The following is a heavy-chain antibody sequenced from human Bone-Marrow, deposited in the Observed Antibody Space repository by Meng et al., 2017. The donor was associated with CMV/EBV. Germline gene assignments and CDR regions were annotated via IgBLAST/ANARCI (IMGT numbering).Heavy chain of an antibody. Sequence: LSLTCTVSGGSIGSGSYHWGWFRQPAGKGLEWIGRIYTSGNTNYNPSLKSRVTISADTSKNQFSLKLASVTAADTAVYYCAREMDYWGQGTLVTVSS. CDR1: GGSIGSGSYH. CDR3: AREMDY. J-gene: IGHJ4*02. CDR2: IYTSGNT. V-gene: IGHV4-61*02.